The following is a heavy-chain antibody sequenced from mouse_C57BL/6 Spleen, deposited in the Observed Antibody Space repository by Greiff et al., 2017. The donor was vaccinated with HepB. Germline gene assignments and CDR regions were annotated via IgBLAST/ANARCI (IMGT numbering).Heavy chain of an antibody. CDR1: GYTFTDYN. J-gene: IGHJ1*03. Sequence: EVQLQQSGPELVKPGASVKMSCKASGYTFTDYNMHWVKQSHGKSLEWIGYINPNNGGTSYNQKFKGKATLTVNKSSSTAYMELRSLTSEDSAVYYWARGNYYGSSYWYFDVWGTGTTVTVSS. CDR3: ARGNYYGSSYWYFDV. CDR2: INPNNGGT. D-gene: IGHD1-1*01. V-gene: IGHV1-22*01.